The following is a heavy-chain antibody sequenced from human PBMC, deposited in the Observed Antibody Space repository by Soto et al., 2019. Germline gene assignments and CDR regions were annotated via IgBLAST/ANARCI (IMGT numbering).Heavy chain of an antibody. CDR2: IYYSGNT. CDR1: GGSISSSSYY. CDR3: ARLPIDRHSGVRYYDSSGYYGPDY. Sequence: QLQLQESGPGLVKPSETLSLTCTVSGGSISSSSYYWGWIRQPPGKGLEWIGSIYYSGNTYYNPSLKSRVTLSVDTSKNQFSLKLSSVTAADTAVYYCARLPIDRHSGVRYYDSSGYYGPDYWGQGTLVTVSS. D-gene: IGHD3-22*01. J-gene: IGHJ4*02. V-gene: IGHV4-39*01.